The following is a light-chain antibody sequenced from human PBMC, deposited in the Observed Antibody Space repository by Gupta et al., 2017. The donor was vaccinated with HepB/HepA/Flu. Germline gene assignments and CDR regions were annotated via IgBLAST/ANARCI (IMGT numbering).Light chain of an antibody. J-gene: IGKJ2*01. CDR3: QQYGTSLYT. CDR2: GAS. Sequence: EIVLTQYPGTLSLSPGESATLSCRATQSVSSNNLDWYQQKPGQAPRLLIYGASTRATGIPDRFSGSGSATDFTLTISTVEPEDFAVYYCQQYGTSLYTFGQGTNLEIK. CDR1: QSVSSNN. V-gene: IGKV3-20*01.